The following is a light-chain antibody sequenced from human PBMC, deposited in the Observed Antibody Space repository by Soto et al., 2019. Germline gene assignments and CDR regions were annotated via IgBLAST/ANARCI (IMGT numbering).Light chain of an antibody. CDR2: GAS. CDR3: QQYNNWPPHT. V-gene: IGKV3-15*01. J-gene: IGKJ2*01. Sequence: EIVMTQSPATLSVYPGERAILSCRASQSVSSNLAWYQQKPGQAPRLLIYGASTRATGIPARFSGSGSGTEFTLNISSLQSEDFAVYYCQQYNNWPPHTFGQGTKLEIK. CDR1: QSVSSN.